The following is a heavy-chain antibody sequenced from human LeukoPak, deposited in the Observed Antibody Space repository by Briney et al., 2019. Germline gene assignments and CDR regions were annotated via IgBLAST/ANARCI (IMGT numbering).Heavy chain of an antibody. CDR3: ASESYSGTYYLGY. V-gene: IGHV3-74*01. CDR1: GITFSSYW. J-gene: IGHJ4*02. D-gene: IGHD1-26*01. CDR2: INSDGSNT. Sequence: GGSLRVSCAASGITFSSYWMHCVRQAPGKGLVWVARINSDGSNTNYADSVKGRFTVSRDNAKNTLYLQMNSLRVEDTAVYYCASESYSGTYYLGYWGQGTLVTVSS.